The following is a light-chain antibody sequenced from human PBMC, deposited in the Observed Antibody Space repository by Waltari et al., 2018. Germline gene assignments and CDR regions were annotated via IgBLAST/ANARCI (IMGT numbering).Light chain of an antibody. J-gene: IGKJ1*01. Sequence: LTQSPGTLSLSPGERATLSCRASQSIGTYLVWYQQNPGQAPRLLMYAASRRATGSPERFSGRGSGTDFSLTISRLEPEDFAVYFCQNHERLPATFGQGTKVEIK. CDR1: QSIGTY. CDR2: AAS. CDR3: QNHERLPAT. V-gene: IGKV3-20*01.